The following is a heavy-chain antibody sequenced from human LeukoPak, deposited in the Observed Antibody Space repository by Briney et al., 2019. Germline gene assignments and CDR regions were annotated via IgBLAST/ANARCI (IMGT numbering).Heavy chain of an antibody. CDR1: GFTFSNYA. CDR3: ANADPVTRGFDY. D-gene: IGHD4-11*01. Sequence: GGSLRLSCAASGFTFSNYAMSWVRQAPGKGLGWVSTISGGGGNTYYADSVKGRFTISRDNSKSTLYLQMNSLRAEDTAVYYCANADPVTRGFDYWGQGSLVTVSS. V-gene: IGHV3-23*01. J-gene: IGHJ4*02. CDR2: ISGGGGNT.